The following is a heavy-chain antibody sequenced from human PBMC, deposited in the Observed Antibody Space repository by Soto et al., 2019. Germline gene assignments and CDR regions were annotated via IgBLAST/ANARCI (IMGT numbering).Heavy chain of an antibody. J-gene: IGHJ6*02. CDR1: GFSVISDY. D-gene: IGHD3-10*01. V-gene: IGHV3-53*01. CDR3: TRAGSDPGNFYISNYYAMDV. Sequence: GGSLGLSCASSGFSVISDYMSWVRQAPGKGLEWVSLIYSGGDTYYADSVKGRFTISRDISSNTIYLHMTSLRADDTAIYYCTRAGSDPGNFYISNYYAMDVWGRGTTVTVSS. CDR2: IYSGGDT.